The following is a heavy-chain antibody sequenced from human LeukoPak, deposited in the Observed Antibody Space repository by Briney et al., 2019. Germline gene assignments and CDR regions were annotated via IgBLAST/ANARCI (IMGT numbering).Heavy chain of an antibody. CDR1: GVSISSSSHW. Sequence: SETLSLTCTVSGVSISSSSHWWGWIRQPPGRGLEWIGTIYYTGSTYYNPSPKSRVTISADTSRNQFSLQLSSVTAADTAVYYCARRDYGVPFDPWGPGTLVTVSS. CDR3: ARRDYGVPFDP. CDR2: IYYTGST. D-gene: IGHD4-17*01. J-gene: IGHJ5*02. V-gene: IGHV4-39*01.